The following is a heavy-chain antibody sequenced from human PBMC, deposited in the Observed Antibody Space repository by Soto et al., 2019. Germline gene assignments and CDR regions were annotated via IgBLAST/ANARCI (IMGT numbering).Heavy chain of an antibody. Sequence: QVQLVESGGGEVQPGRSLRLSCAASGFTFSSYGMHWVRQAPGKGLEWVAVISYDGSNKYYADSVKGRFTISRDNSKNTLYLQMNSLRAEDTAVYYCAKDHGSPRASMVVAVIIGYMDVWGKGTTVTVSS. CDR1: GFTFSSYG. J-gene: IGHJ6*03. CDR2: ISYDGSNK. CDR3: AKDHGSPRASMVVAVIIGYMDV. V-gene: IGHV3-30*18. D-gene: IGHD2-15*01.